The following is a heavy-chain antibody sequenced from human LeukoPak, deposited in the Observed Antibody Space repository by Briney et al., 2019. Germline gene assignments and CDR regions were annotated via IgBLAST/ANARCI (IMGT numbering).Heavy chain of an antibody. D-gene: IGHD6-19*01. CDR1: GYTFTSYD. CDR3: APSIAVAMDV. CDR2: MNPNSGNT. Sequence: GASVKVSCKASGYTFTSYDINWVRQATGQGLEWMGWMNPNSGNTGHAQKFQGRVTMTRNTSISTAYMELSSLRSEDTAVYYCAPSIAVAMDVWGQGTTVTVSS. J-gene: IGHJ6*02. V-gene: IGHV1-8*01.